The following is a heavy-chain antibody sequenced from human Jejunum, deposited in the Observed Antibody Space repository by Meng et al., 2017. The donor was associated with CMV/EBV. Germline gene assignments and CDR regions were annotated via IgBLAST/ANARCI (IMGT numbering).Heavy chain of an antibody. CDR2: ISTSGST. Sequence: TVSGASISGGNDYWSWIRQPAGKGLEWIGRISTSGSTKYSPSLKSRVTISMDTSENQFSLRLNSVTAADTAVYYCARGYGGNSNFDYWGQGSLVTVSS. V-gene: IGHV4-61*02. D-gene: IGHD4-23*01. CDR3: ARGYGGNSNFDY. J-gene: IGHJ4*02. CDR1: GASISGGNDY.